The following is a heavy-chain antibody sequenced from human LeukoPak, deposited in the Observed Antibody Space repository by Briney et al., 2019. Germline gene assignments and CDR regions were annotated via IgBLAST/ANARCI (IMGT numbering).Heavy chain of an antibody. CDR2: ISSNGGST. CDR3: ARDTAYDILTGALDY. D-gene: IGHD3-9*01. J-gene: IGHJ4*02. V-gene: IGHV3-64*01. Sequence: GGSLRLSCAASGFTFSSYAMHWVRQAPGKGLEYVSAISSNGGSTYYANSVKGRFTISRDNSKNTLYLQMGSLRAEGMAVYYCARDTAYDILTGALDYWGQGTLVTVSS. CDR1: GFTFSSYA.